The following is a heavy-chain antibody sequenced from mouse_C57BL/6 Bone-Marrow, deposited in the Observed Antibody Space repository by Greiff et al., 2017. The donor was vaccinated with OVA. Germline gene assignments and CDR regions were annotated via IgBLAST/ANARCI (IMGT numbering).Heavy chain of an antibody. CDR1: GFTFSSYA. J-gene: IGHJ4*01. CDR3: ACPDYYVCPRYNAMDY. CDR2: ISDGGSYT. D-gene: IGHD1-1*01. Sequence: EVKVVESGGGLVKPGGSLKLSCAASGFTFSSYAMSWVRQTPEQRLEWVATISDGGSYTYYPDNVKGRFTITRDNAKNNLYLQMSHLKSEDTAMYYCACPDYYVCPRYNAMDYWGQGTSVTVSS. V-gene: IGHV5-4*03.